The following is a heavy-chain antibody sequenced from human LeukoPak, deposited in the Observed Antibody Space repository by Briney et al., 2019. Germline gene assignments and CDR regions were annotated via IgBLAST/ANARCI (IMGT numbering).Heavy chain of an antibody. CDR2: IYPADSDT. D-gene: IGHD3-10*01. J-gene: IGHJ4*02. CDR3: ARQSRDGSKTRGYYFDY. CDR1: GYNFTSYW. Sequence: GESLKISCKGFGYNFTSYWIGWVRQMPGKGLEWMGIIYPADSDTTYSPSFQGQVTISADKSISTVYLQWSSLKASDTAIYYCARQSRDGSKTRGYYFDYWGQGTLVTVSS. V-gene: IGHV5-51*01.